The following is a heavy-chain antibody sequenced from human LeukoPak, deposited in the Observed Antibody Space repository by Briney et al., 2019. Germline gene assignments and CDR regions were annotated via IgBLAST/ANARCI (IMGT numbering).Heavy chain of an antibody. Sequence: PGGSLRLSCAASGFTFSSYAMSWVRQAPGKGLEWVSAISGSGGSTYYADSVKGRFTISRDNSKNTLYLQMNSLRAEDTAVYYCAKNGPHLYYDSSGYYYFDYWGQGTLVTVSS. J-gene: IGHJ4*02. CDR3: AKNGPHLYYDSSGYYYFDY. CDR2: ISGSGGST. D-gene: IGHD3-22*01. V-gene: IGHV3-23*01. CDR1: GFTFSSYA.